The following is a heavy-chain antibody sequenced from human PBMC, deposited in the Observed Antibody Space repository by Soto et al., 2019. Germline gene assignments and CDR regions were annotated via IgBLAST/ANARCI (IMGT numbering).Heavy chain of an antibody. CDR2: IRSKAYGGTT. V-gene: IGHV3-49*04. CDR1: GFTFGDYA. D-gene: IGHD1-7*01. CDR3: TRPRYNWNYGAFDI. J-gene: IGHJ3*02. Sequence: PVGSLRLSGTASGFTFGDYAMSWVRQAPGKGLEWVGFIRSKAYGGTTEYAASVKGRFTISRDDSKSIAYLQMNSLKTEDTAVYYCTRPRYNWNYGAFDIWGQGTMVTVSS.